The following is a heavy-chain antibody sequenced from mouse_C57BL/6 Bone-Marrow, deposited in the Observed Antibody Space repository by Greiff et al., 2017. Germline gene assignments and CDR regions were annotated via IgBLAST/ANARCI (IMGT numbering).Heavy chain of an antibody. CDR3: GRAYDYGGDWYFDV. CDR1: GYSITSDY. CDR2: ISYSGST. J-gene: IGHJ1*03. Sequence: EVKLLESGPGLAKPSQTLSLTCSVTGYSITSDYWNWIRKFPGNKLEYMGYISYSGSTYYNPSLQSRISIPPDTSKNQYYLQLNSVTTEDTATYYCGRAYDYGGDWYFDVWGTGTTVTVSS. D-gene: IGHD2-4*01. V-gene: IGHV3-8*01.